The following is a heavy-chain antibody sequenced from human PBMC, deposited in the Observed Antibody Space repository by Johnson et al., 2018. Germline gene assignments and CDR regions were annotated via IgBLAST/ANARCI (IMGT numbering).Heavy chain of an antibody. V-gene: IGHV3-30*18. J-gene: IGHJ6*03. CDR3: AKDSGSGYSNYYYYMDG. Sequence: QVQLVQSGGGVVQSGRSLRLSCAASGFAFNTYGMHWVRQAPGTGLEWVAVVPFDGINEYYADSVKGRFTISRDNSKKTLYLQMNSLRPDDTAVYYCAKDSGSGYSNYYYYMDGWGKGTTVTVSS. CDR1: GFAFNTYG. CDR2: VPFDGINE. D-gene: IGHD3-22*01.